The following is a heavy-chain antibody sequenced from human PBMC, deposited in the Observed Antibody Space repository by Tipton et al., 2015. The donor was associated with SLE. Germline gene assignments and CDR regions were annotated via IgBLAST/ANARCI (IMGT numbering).Heavy chain of an antibody. D-gene: IGHD5-12*01. V-gene: IGHV4-59*01. Sequence: TLSLTCTVSGDSMSTYYWNWIRQFPGKGLEWIGYFYYSGSANYNPSLKSRVTISLDKSKNQFSLKLTSVTAADTAVYYCASLIENPGYATGAFNTWGQGTMVTVSS. J-gene: IGHJ3*02. CDR2: FYYSGSA. CDR1: GDSMSTYY. CDR3: ASLIENPGYATGAFNT.